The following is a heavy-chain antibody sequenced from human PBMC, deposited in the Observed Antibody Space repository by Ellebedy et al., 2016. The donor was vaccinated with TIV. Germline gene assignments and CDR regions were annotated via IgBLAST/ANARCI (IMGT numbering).Heavy chain of an antibody. D-gene: IGHD4-17*01. J-gene: IGHJ4*02. Sequence: GESLKISXAASGFSFSTYTMNWVRQAPGKGLEWVSSITSSSSYIYYADSLRGRFTISRDNAKDSLYLQMNSLRAEDTAVYYCARAPRGTVTTWIDYWGQGTLVTVSS. CDR3: ARAPRGTVTTWIDY. CDR2: ITSSSSYI. CDR1: GFSFSTYT. V-gene: IGHV3-21*01.